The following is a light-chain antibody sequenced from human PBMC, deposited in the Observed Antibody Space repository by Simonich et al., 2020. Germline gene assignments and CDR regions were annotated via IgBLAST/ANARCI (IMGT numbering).Light chain of an antibody. CDR2: AAS. V-gene: IGKV1-9*01. J-gene: IGKJ3*01. CDR1: QGISSY. CDR3: QQLNSYPF. Sequence: DIQMTQSPSFLSASVGDRVTITCRASQGISSYLAWYQQKPGKAPKLLIYAASTLQSGVSSRFSGSGSGTEFTLTISSLQPEDFATYYCQQLNSYPFFGPGTKVDIK.